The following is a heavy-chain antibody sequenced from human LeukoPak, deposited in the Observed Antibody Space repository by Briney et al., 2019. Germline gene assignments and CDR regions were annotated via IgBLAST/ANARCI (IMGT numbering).Heavy chain of an antibody. V-gene: IGHV3-23*01. J-gene: IGHJ4*02. CDR2: ISGSGGST. CDR1: GFTFSSYA. CDR3: AKLGTRGFYFDY. Sequence: GGSLRLSCAASGFTFSSYAMSGVRQAPGKGLEGVATISGSGGSTYYAYSVKGRFTISRDNSKNTLYLQMNSLRAEDTAVYYCAKLGTRGFYFDYWGQGTLVTVSS. D-gene: IGHD3-16*01.